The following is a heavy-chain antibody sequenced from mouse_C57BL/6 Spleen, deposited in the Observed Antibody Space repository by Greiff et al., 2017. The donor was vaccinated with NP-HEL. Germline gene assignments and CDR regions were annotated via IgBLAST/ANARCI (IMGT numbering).Heavy chain of an antibody. D-gene: IGHD1-3*01. CDR3: ASGGEDNSDAMDY. Sequence: QVQLQQPGAELVMPGASVKLSCKASGYTFTSYWMHWVKQRPGQGLEWIGEIDPSDSYTNYNQKFKGKSTLTVDKSSSTAYMQLSSLTSEDSAVDSGASGGEDNSDAMDYWGQGTSVTVSS. CDR1: GYTFTSYW. V-gene: IGHV1-69*01. CDR2: IDPSDSYT. J-gene: IGHJ4*01.